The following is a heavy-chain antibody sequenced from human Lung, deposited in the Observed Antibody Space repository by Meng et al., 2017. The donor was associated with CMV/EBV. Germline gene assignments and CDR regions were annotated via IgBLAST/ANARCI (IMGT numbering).Heavy chain of an antibody. CDR1: GYTFTSYG. Sequence: ASVXVSXKASGYTFTSYGIIWVRQAPGQGLEWMGWISPYDGNTNYAQTLQDRVTMTTDTPTSTAYMELRSLRSGDTAVYFCARERGYCGTTSCSYYFDYWXQGTLVTVSS. V-gene: IGHV1-18*01. CDR3: ARERGYCGTTSCSYYFDY. D-gene: IGHD2-2*01. J-gene: IGHJ4*02. CDR2: ISPYDGNT.